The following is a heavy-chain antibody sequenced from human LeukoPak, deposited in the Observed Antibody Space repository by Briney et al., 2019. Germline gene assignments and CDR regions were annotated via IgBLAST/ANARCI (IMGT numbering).Heavy chain of an antibody. D-gene: IGHD6-19*01. CDR2: IYYSGST. CDR1: GGSISSYY. Sequence: SKTLSLTCTVSGGSISSYYWSWIRQPPGKGLEWIGYIYYSGSTNYNPSLKSRVTISVDTSKNQFSLKLSSVTAADTAVYYCARRVAVAGTIWFDPWGQGTLVTVSS. V-gene: IGHV4-59*08. J-gene: IGHJ5*02. CDR3: ARRVAVAGTIWFDP.